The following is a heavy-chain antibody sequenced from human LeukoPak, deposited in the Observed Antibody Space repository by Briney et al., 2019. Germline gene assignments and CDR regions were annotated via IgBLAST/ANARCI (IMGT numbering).Heavy chain of an antibody. V-gene: IGHV3-7*01. J-gene: IGHJ4*02. CDR3: ARDTSSIVGPRFDY. CDR1: GFTFSTYW. CDR2: IKQDGSET. D-gene: IGHD1-26*01. Sequence: GGSLRLSCAASGFTFSTYWMSWVRQAPGKGLEWVAIIKQDGSETYYLDSVKGRFTISRDNAENSLYLQMNSLRAEDTAVYYCARDTSSIVGPRFDYWGQGTLVTVSS.